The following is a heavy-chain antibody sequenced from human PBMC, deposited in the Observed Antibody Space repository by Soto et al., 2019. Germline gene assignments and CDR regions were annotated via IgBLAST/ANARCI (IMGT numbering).Heavy chain of an antibody. D-gene: IGHD2-15*01. Sequence: GCYCIMIRQPPGKGLEWIGYIYYSGSTNYNPSLKSRVTISVDTSKNQFSLKLSSVTAAYSAVYYGTRQVSCIWAYRGHGTLVTVSS. J-gene: IGHJ4*01. CDR1: GCY. V-gene: IGHV4-59*08. CDR3: TRQVSCIWAY. CDR2: IYYSGST.